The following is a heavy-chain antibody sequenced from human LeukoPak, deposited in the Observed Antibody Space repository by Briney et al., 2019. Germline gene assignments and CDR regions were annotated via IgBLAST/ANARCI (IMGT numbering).Heavy chain of an antibody. J-gene: IGHJ4*02. V-gene: IGHV3-23*01. CDR2: ISGSGGST. CDR1: GFTFSSYA. D-gene: IGHD3-9*01. CDR3: AKIYDILPGYYNDY. Sequence: GSLRLSCAASGFTFSSYAMSWVRQAPGKGLEWVSAISGSGGSTYYADSVKGRFTNSRDNSKNTLYLQMNSLRAEDTAVYYCAKIYDILPGYYNDYWGQGTLVPVSS.